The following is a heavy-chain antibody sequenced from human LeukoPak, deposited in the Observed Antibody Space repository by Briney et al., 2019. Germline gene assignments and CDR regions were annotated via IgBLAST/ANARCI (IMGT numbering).Heavy chain of an antibody. CDR1: GYTFTSYD. CDR3: ARGRNLRNQLLSLNWFDP. J-gene: IGHJ5*02. D-gene: IGHD2-2*01. V-gene: IGHV1-8*01. CDR2: MNLNSGNT. Sequence: ASVKVSCKASGYTFTSYDINWVRQATGQGLEWMGWMNLNSGNTGYAQKFQGRVTMTRNTSISTAYMELSSLRSEDTAVYYCARGRNLRNQLLSLNWFDPWGQGTLVAVSS.